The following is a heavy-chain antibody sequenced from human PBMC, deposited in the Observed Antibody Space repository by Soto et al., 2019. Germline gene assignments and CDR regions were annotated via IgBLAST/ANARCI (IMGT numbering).Heavy chain of an antibody. CDR2: ISYDGSNK. V-gene: IGHV3-30-3*01. D-gene: IGHD6-6*01. CDR3: ARGSSSSSTSGPYYYYYGMDV. CDR1: GFTFSSYA. Sequence: QVQLVESGGGVVQPGRSLRLSCAASGFTFSSYAMHWVRQAPGKGLEWVAVISYDGSNKYYADSVKGRFTISRDNSKNTLYLQMNILRAEDTAVYYCARGSSSSSTSGPYYYYYGMDVWGQGTTVTVSS. J-gene: IGHJ6*02.